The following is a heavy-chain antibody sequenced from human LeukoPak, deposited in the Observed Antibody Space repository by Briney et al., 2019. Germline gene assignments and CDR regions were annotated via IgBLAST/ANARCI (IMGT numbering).Heavy chain of an antibody. CDR3: ARGQYCSGGSCYPGH. Sequence: ASVKVSCKASGYTFTGYYMHWVRQAPGQGLEWMGWINPNSGGTNYAQKFQGRVTMTRDTSISTAYMELSRLRSDDTAVYYCARGQYCSGGSCYPGHWGQGTLVTVSS. CDR1: GYTFTGYY. J-gene: IGHJ4*02. V-gene: IGHV1-2*02. CDR2: INPNSGGT. D-gene: IGHD2-15*01.